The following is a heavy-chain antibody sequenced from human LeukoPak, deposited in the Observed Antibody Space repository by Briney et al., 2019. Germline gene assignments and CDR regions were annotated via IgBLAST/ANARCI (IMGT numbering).Heavy chain of an antibody. CDR1: GFTVITND. CDR2: LYSDGNT. J-gene: IGHJ4*02. V-gene: IGHV3-53*01. CDR3: ARGVEPLAANTLAY. D-gene: IGHD1-14*01. Sequence: PGGSLRFSCAASGFTVITNDMTWVRRAPGKGLEWVSVLYSDGNTKYADSVQGRFTISRDNSKNTLYLEMNSLSPDDTAVYYCARGVEPLAANTLAYWGQGTLVTVSS.